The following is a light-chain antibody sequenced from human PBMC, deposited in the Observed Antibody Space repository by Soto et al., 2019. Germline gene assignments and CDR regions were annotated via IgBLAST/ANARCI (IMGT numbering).Light chain of an antibody. V-gene: IGKV3-15*01. CDR1: HSVGST. CDR2: DTS. J-gene: IGKJ1*01. CDR3: QHYNNWAWT. Sequence: ETVMTQSPATLSVSPGESATLSCRASHSVGSTLGWYQQRTGQAPRLLMFDTSTRATGVPARFRGSGSGTEFTLTISGLQSDDFAVYYCQHYNNWAWTVGQGNKVEIK.